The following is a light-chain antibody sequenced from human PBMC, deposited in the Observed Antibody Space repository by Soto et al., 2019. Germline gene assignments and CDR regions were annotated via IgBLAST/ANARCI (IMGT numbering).Light chain of an antibody. CDR1: QSISSW. CDR2: KAS. Sequence: IQMTQSPSTLSASVGDRVTITCRASQSISSWLAWYQQKPGKAPKLLIYKASTLKSGVPSRFSGSGSGTEFTLTISSLQSEDFAIYYCQQYNNWPPGITFGQGTRLEIK. V-gene: IGKV1-5*03. CDR3: QQYNNWPPGIT. J-gene: IGKJ5*01.